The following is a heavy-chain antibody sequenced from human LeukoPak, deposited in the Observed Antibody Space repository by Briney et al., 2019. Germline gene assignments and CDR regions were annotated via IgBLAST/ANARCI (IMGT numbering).Heavy chain of an antibody. CDR1: GFTFSSYE. J-gene: IGHJ6*02. Sequence: GGSLRLSCAASGFTFSSYEMNWVRQAPGKGLEWVSYISSSGSTIYYADSVKGRFTISRDNAKNSLYLQMNSLRAEDTAVCYCARLRYCISTSCYHYGMDVWGQGTTVTVSS. D-gene: IGHD2-2*01. V-gene: IGHV3-48*03. CDR3: ARLRYCISTSCYHYGMDV. CDR2: ISSSGSTI.